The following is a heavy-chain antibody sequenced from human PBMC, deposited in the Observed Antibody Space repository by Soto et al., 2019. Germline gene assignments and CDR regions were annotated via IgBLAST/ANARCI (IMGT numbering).Heavy chain of an antibody. Sequence: SETLSLTCTVSGGSISSSSYYWGWIRQPPGKGLEWIGSIYYSGSTYYNPSLKSRVTISVDTSKNQFSLKLSSVTAADTVVYYCARHVDWNSYYYSGMYVCGQGTTLTVSS. D-gene: IGHD1-7*01. J-gene: IGHJ6*02. CDR1: GGSISSSSYY. V-gene: IGHV4-39*01. CDR2: IYYSGST. CDR3: ARHVDWNSYYYSGMYV.